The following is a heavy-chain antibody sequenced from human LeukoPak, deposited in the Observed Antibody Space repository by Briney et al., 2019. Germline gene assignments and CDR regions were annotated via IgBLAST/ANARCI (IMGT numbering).Heavy chain of an antibody. Sequence: GGSLRLSCAASGFTFSSYWMHWVRQAPGKGLVWVSRINTDGSTTTYADSVKGRFTISRDNAKNTLYLQMNSLRAEDTAVYYCARATYYYDSSGYRVVYYFDYWGRGTLVTVSS. CDR3: ARATYYYDSSGYRVVYYFDY. J-gene: IGHJ4*02. CDR1: GFTFSSYW. CDR2: INTDGSTT. V-gene: IGHV3-74*01. D-gene: IGHD3-22*01.